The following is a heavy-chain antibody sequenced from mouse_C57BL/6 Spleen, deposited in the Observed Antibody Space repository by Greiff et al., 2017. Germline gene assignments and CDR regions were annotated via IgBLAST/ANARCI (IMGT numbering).Heavy chain of an antibody. J-gene: IGHJ4*01. CDR1: GFTFSDYG. D-gene: IGHD2-1*01. CDR2: ISSGSSTI. V-gene: IGHV5-17*01. Sequence: EVKLVESGGGLVKPGGSLKLSCAASGFTFSDYGMHWVRQAPEKGLEWVAYISSGSSTIYYADTVKGRFTISRENAKNTLFLQMTSLRSEDTAMYYCARPYGNYLYAMDYWGQGTSVTVSS. CDR3: ARPYGNYLYAMDY.